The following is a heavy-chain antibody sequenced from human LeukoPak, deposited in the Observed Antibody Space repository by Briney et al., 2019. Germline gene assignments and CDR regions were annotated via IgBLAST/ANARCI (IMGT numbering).Heavy chain of an antibody. V-gene: IGHV4-38-2*02. CDR2: IYHSGST. D-gene: IGHD6-19*01. J-gene: IGHJ4*02. CDR1: GYSISSGYY. Sequence: KPSETLSLTCTVSGYSISSGYYWGWIRQPPGKGLEWIGSIYHSGSTYYNPSLKSRVTISVDTSKNQFSLRLSSVTAADTAVYYCARDSSGWYVYWGQGTLVTVSS. CDR3: ARDSSGWYVY.